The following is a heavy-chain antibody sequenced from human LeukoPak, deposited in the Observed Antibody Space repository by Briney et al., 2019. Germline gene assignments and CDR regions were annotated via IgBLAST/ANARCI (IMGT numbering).Heavy chain of an antibody. Sequence: SETLSLTCTVSGGSISSGGYYWSWIRQHPGKGLEWIGYIYYSGSTYYNPSLKSRVTISVDRSKNQLSLKLSSVTAADTAVYSWGGGPTDTSVFDYWGQETLVAVPS. CDR3: GGGPTDTSVFDY. CDR1: GGSISSGGYY. V-gene: IGHV4-31*03. CDR2: IYYSGST. D-gene: IGHD2-2*01. J-gene: IGHJ4*02.